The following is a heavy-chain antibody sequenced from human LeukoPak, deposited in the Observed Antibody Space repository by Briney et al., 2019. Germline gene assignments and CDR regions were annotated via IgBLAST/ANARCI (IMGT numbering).Heavy chain of an antibody. CDR2: IYYSGST. D-gene: IGHD2-2*01. V-gene: IGHV4-39*01. CDR1: GGSISSSSYY. J-gene: IGHJ4*02. Sequence: SETLSLTFTVSGGSISSSSYYWGWIRQPPGKGLEWIGSIYYSGSTYYNPSLKSRVTISVDTSKNQFSLKLSSVTAADTAVYYCARYYQLLRYFDYWGQGTLVTVSS. CDR3: ARYYQLLRYFDY.